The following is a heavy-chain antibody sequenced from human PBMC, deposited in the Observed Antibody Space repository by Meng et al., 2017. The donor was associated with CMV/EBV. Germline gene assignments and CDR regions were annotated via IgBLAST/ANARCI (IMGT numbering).Heavy chain of an antibody. D-gene: IGHD6-13*01. CDR2: IIPIFGTA. CDR1: GCTFSSYA. Sequence: SVKVSCKASGCTFSSYAISWVRQAPGQGLEWMGGIIPIFGTANYAQKFQGRVTITTDESTSTAYMELSSLRSEDTAVYYCAYSSSKNYYYYYGMDVWGQGTTVTVSS. CDR3: AYSSSKNYYYYYGMDV. J-gene: IGHJ6*02. V-gene: IGHV1-69*05.